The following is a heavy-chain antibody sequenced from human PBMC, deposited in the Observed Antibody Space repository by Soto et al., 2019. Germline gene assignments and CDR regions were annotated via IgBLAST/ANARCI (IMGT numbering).Heavy chain of an antibody. V-gene: IGHV4-34*01. CDR2: INHSGST. Sequence: PSETLSLTCAVYGGSFSGYYWSWIRQPPGKGLEWIGEINHSGSTNYNPSLKSRVTISVDTSKNQFSLKLNSVTAADTAVYYCARLVYSSSSFDYWGQGTLVTVSS. CDR1: GGSFSGYY. D-gene: IGHD6-6*01. J-gene: IGHJ4*02. CDR3: ARLVYSSSSFDY.